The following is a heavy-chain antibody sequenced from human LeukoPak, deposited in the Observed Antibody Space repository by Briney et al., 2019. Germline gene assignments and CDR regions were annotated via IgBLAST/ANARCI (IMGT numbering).Heavy chain of an antibody. CDR2: IYPGDSDT. J-gene: IGHJ3*02. D-gene: IGHD5-18*01. CDR3: ARFLRHSYGIVRAFDI. V-gene: IGHV5-51*01. CDR1: GYSFTSYW. Sequence: GESLKISCKGSGYSFTSYWIGWVRQMPGKGLEWMGIIYPGDSDTRYSPSFQGQVTISADKSISTAYLQWSSLKASDTAMYYCARFLRHSYGIVRAFDIWGQGTMVTVSS.